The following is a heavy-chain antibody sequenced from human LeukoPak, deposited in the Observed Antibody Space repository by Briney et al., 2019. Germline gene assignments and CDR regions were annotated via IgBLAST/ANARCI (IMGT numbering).Heavy chain of an antibody. CDR3: AKVSGTYFYTLDY. CDR1: GYTFTSYT. V-gene: IGHV7-4-1*02. Sequence: ASVKVSCKASGYTFTSYTINWLRQAPGQGLEWMGWINTYTRNPTYAQGFTGRFVFSLDTSVSTAYLQISSLKPDDTAVYYCAKVSGTYFYTLDYWGQGTLVTVSS. D-gene: IGHD1-26*01. CDR2: INTYTRNP. J-gene: IGHJ4*02.